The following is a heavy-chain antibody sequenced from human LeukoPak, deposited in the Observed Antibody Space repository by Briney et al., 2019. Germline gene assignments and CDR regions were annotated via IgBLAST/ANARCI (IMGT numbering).Heavy chain of an antibody. V-gene: IGHV4-4*07. CDR1: GGSISSYY. J-gene: IGHJ4*02. CDR3: ARTEWPNVGY. D-gene: IGHD3-3*01. Sequence: SETLSLTCTVSGGSISSYYWTWIRQPAGKTLEWIGRIYNSGSTNYNPSLNSRVTISIDTSKNQFSLKLSSVTAADTAVYYCARTEWPNVGYWGQGTLVTVSS. CDR2: IYNSGST.